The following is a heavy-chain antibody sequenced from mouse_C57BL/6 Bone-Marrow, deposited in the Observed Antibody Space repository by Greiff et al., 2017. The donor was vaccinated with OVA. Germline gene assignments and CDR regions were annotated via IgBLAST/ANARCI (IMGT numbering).Heavy chain of an antibody. CDR1: GYSITSGYY. J-gene: IGHJ1*03. D-gene: IGHD1-1*01. Sequence: EVKLQESGPGLVKPSQSLSLTCSVTGYSITSGYYWNWIRQFPGNKLEWMGYISYDGSNNYNPSLKNRISITRDTSKNQFFLKLNSVTTEDTATYYCARDDLYGSFWYCDVWGTGTTVTVSS. CDR3: ARDDLYGSFWYCDV. CDR2: ISYDGSN. V-gene: IGHV3-6*01.